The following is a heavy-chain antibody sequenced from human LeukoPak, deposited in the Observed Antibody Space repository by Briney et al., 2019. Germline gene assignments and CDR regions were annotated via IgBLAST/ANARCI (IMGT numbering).Heavy chain of an antibody. CDR1: GFTFSSYG. V-gene: IGHV3-30*18. CDR3: AKGGSLSVVTPAYGMDV. CDR2: ISYDGSNK. J-gene: IGHJ6*02. Sequence: PGRSLRLSCAASGFTFSSYGMHWVRQAPGKGLEWVAVISYDGSNKYYADSVKGRFTISRDNSKNTLYLQMNSLRAEDTAVYYCAKGGSLSVVTPAYGMDVWGQGTTVTVSS. D-gene: IGHD4-23*01.